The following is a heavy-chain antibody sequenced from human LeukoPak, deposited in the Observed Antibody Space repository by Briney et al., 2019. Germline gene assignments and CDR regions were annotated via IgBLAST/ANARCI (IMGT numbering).Heavy chain of an antibody. Sequence: ASVKVSCKASGGTFSSYAISWVRQAPGQGLEWMGGIIPIFGTANYAQKFQGRVTITADESTSTAYMELSSLRSEDTAVYYCARAPLLGYRNDAFDIWGQGTMVTVSS. CDR2: IIPIFGTA. D-gene: IGHD5-18*01. CDR3: ARAPLLGYRNDAFDI. V-gene: IGHV1-69*13. J-gene: IGHJ3*02. CDR1: GGTFSSYA.